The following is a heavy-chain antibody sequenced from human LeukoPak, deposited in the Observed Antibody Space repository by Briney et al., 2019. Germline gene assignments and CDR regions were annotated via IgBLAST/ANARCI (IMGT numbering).Heavy chain of an antibody. CDR2: IYYSGST. V-gene: IGHV4-59*01. J-gene: IGHJ4*02. CDR3: ARGRWISCSWYLDY. D-gene: IGHD6-13*01. Sequence: SETLSLTCTVSGGSISTYYWSWIRQPPGKGLEWIGYIYYSGSTNYNPSLKSRVTISVDTSKNQFSLKLSSVTAADTALYYCARGRWISCSWYLDYWGQGTLVTVSS. CDR1: GGSISTYY.